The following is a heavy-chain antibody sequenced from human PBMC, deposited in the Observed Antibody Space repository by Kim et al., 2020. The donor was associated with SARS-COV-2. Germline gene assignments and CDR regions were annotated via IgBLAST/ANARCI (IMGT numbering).Heavy chain of an antibody. CDR3: ARESSGTFADY. Sequence: SETLSLTCAVYGGSFSGYYWNWIRQPPGKGLEWIGEINHSGSTNYNPSLKSRVTISVDTSKNQFSLKLSSVTAADTAVYYCARESSGTFADYWRQGTLVT. D-gene: IGHD6-19*01. CDR2: INHSGST. CDR1: GGSFSGYY. J-gene: IGHJ4*02. V-gene: IGHV4-34*01.